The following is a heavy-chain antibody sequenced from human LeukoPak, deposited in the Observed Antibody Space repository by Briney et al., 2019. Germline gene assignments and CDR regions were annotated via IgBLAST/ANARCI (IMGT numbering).Heavy chain of an antibody. J-gene: IGHJ4*02. CDR1: GGSINSRSDY. D-gene: IGHD4/OR15-4a*01. CDR2: IYYSGST. CDR3: ARRPGEYGGNDFDY. Sequence: PSETLSLTCTVSGGSINSRSDYWGWIRQPPGKGLEWIGSIYYSGSTHYNPSLKSRVTMSTDTSKNQFSLRLSSVTAADTAVYYCARRPGEYGGNDFDYWGQGTLVTVSS. V-gene: IGHV4-39*01.